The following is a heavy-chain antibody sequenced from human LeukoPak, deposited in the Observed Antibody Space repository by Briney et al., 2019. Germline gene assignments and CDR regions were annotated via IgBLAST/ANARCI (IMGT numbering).Heavy chain of an antibody. CDR3: ARGEGAGTSRRYFDY. CDR2: INSGGST. D-gene: IGHD3-16*01. J-gene: IGHJ4*02. V-gene: IGHV3-66*01. Sequence: PGRSLRLSCAASGFTVSSNYMNWVRQAPGKGLEWVSVINSGGSTYYADSVKGRFTISRDNSKNTLYLQMGSLRAEDTAVYYCARGEGAGTSRRYFDYWGQGTLVTVSS. CDR1: GFTVSSNY.